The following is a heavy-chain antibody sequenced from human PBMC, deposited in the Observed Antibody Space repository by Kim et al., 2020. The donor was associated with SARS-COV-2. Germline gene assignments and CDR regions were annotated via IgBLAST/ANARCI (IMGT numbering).Heavy chain of an antibody. Sequence: SVKVSCKASGGTFSSYAISWVRQAPGQGLEWMGGIIPIFGTANYAQKFQGRVTITADKSTSTAYMELSSLRSEDTAVYYCAREGGYCSGGSCYLDYWGQGTLITVSS. D-gene: IGHD2-15*01. CDR3: AREGGYCSGGSCYLDY. CDR2: IIPIFGTA. V-gene: IGHV1-69*06. J-gene: IGHJ4*02. CDR1: GGTFSSYA.